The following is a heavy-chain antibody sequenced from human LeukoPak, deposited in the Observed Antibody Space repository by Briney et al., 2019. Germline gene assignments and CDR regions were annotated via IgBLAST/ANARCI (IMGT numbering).Heavy chain of an antibody. CDR2: IYYSGST. D-gene: IGHD1-26*01. V-gene: IGHV4-59*12. CDR3: ARDRGSWEPEAFDY. J-gene: IGHJ4*02. Sequence: PSETLSLTCTVSGGSISSYYWSWIRHPPGKGLEWIGYIYYSGSTNYNPSLKSRVTISVDTSKNQFSLQLNSVTPEDTAVYYCARDRGSWEPEAFDYWGQGTLVTVSS. CDR1: GGSISSYY.